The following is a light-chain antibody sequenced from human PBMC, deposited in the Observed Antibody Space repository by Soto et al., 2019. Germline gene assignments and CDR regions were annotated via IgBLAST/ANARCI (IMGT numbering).Light chain of an antibody. Sequence: EKLLTQPPATISVSPGERATPSCRASQSVNSTFAWYHQKPGQAPRLLLYGASTRATGIPARFSGSASGTEFTLTISILQSEDSAVYYCQQYNDWPLTFGGGTKVEIK. CDR3: QQYNDWPLT. CDR2: GAS. V-gene: IGKV3-15*01. J-gene: IGKJ4*01. CDR1: QSVNST.